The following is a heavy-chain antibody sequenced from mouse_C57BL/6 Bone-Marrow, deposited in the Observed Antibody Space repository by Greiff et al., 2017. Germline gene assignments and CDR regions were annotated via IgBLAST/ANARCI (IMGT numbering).Heavy chain of an antibody. CDR2: IYPRSGNT. V-gene: IGHV1-81*01. J-gene: IGHJ3*01. Sequence: QVQLQQSGAELARPGASVKLSCKASGYTFTSYGISWVKQRTGQGLEWIGEIYPRSGNTYYTEKFKGKATLTADKSSSTAYMELRSLTSEDSAVYFCARERADWGQGTLVTVSA. CDR1: GYTFTSYG. CDR3: ARERAD.